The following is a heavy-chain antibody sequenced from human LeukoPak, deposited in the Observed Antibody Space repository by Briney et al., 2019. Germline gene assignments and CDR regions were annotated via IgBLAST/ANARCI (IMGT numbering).Heavy chain of an antibody. CDR2: ISGSGGST. J-gene: IGHJ4*02. V-gene: IGHV3-23*01. D-gene: IGHD6-19*01. Sequence: PGGSLRLSCAASGFTFSSYAMSWVRQAPGKGLEWVSAISGSGGSTYYADSVKGRFTISRDNSKNTLYLQMNSLRAEDTAVYYCARAGDIAVAGTIDYWGQGTLVTVSS. CDR3: ARAGDIAVAGTIDY. CDR1: GFTFSSYA.